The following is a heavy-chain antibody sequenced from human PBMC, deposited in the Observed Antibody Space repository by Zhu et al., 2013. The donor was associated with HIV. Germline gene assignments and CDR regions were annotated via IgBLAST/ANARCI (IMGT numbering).Heavy chain of an antibody. D-gene: IGHD2-15*01. CDR1: GGTFSSYA. Sequence: VQLVQSGAEVKKPGSSVKVSCKASGGTFSSYAISWVRQAPGQGLEWMGGIIPIFGTANYAQKFQGRVTITADESTSTAYMELSSLRSEDTAVYYCARVDILGYCSGGSCSNNDYWGQGTLVTVSS. CDR2: IIPIFGTA. CDR3: ARVDILGYCSGGSCSNNDY. V-gene: IGHV1-69*01. J-gene: IGHJ4*02.